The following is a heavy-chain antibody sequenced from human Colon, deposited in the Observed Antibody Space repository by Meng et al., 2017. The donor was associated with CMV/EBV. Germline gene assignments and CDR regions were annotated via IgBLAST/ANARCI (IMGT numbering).Heavy chain of an antibody. D-gene: IGHD3-3*01. V-gene: IGHV1-2*02. Sequence: ASVKVSCKASGYTFTGYYMHWVRQAPGQGLEWMGWINPNSGGPNYAQKFQGRVTMTRDTSISTAYMELSRLRSDDTAVYYCARCWLLEWPLHYYGMDVWGQGTTVTVSS. CDR3: ARCWLLEWPLHYYGMDV. J-gene: IGHJ6*02. CDR2: INPNSGGP. CDR1: GYTFTGYY.